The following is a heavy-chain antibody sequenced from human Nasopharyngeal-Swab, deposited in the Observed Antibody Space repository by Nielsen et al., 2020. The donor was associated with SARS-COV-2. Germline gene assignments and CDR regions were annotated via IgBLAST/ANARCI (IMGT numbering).Heavy chain of an antibody. V-gene: IGHV1-46*01. CDR2: INPSGCST. Sequence: ASVKVSCKASGYTFTSYYMHCVRQAPGQQLDWMGIINPSGCSTSYAQKFQGRVTMTRDTSTSTVYMELRSLRSEDTAVYYCASWDGFTLYYGMDVWGQGTTVTV. CDR1: GYTFTSYY. J-gene: IGHJ6*02. D-gene: IGHD1-26*01. CDR3: ASWDGFTLYYGMDV.